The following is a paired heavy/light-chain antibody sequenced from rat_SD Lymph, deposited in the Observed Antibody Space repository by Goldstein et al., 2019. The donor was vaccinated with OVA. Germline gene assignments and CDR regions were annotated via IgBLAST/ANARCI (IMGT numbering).Heavy chain of an antibody. CDR3: ARHWDYHGTYYALFDH. CDR2: ISYAGTTS. D-gene: IGHD1-12*02. CDR1: GFTFSDYY. V-gene: IGHV5-22*01. Sequence: EVQLVESGGGLVQPGRSLTLSCAASGFTFSDYYMAWVRQAPKKGLEWVASISYAGTTSYYGDSVRGRFTISRDNAKSTLYLQMNSLRSEDTATFYCARHWDYHGTYYALFDHWGQGVTVTVSS. J-gene: IGHJ2*01.
Light chain of an antibody. V-gene: IGKV12S11*01. CDR1: EGISNY. J-gene: IGKJ5*01. Sequence: DIQMTQSPHSLSASLGETVSIECLASEGISNYLAWYQQKPGKSPQLLIYYASSLQDGVPSRFSGSGSATQYSLKISNMQPEDEGVYYCQQGYKYPLTFGSGTKLEIK. CDR3: QQGYKYPLT. CDR2: YAS.